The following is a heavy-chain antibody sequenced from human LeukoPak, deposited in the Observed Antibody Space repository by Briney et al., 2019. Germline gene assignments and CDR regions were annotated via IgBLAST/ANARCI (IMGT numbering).Heavy chain of an antibody. D-gene: IGHD1-7*01. CDR2: IYSGGST. J-gene: IGHJ4*02. CDR1: GFTVSSNY. Sequence: GGSLRLSCAASGFTVSSNYMSWVRQAPGKGLEWVSVIYSGGSTYYADSVKGRFTISRDNSKNSLYLQMNSLRAEDTAVYYCARDRTGTTFGDFDYWGQGTLVTVSS. V-gene: IGHV3-53*01. CDR3: ARDRTGTTFGDFDY.